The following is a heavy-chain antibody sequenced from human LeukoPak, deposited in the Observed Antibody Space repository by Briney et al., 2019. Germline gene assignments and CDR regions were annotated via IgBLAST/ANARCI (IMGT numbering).Heavy chain of an antibody. CDR3: ARGVGFRYQLLSY. CDR1: GGSISSGGYY. V-gene: IGHV4-31*03. J-gene: IGHJ4*02. D-gene: IGHD2-2*01. CDR2: IYYSGST. Sequence: SQTLSLTCTVSGGSISSGGYYWSWIRQHPGKGLEWIGYIYYSGSTYYNPSLKSRVTISVDTSKNQFSLKLSSVTAADTAVYYCARGVGFRYQLLSYWGQGTLVTVCS.